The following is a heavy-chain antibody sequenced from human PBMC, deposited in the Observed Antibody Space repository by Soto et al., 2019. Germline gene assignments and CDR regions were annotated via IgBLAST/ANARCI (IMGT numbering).Heavy chain of an antibody. CDR1: GGSISSGGYY. Sequence: PSETLSLTCAVSGGSISSGGYYWSWIRQHPGKGLEWIGYIFYSGTTYYNPSLKSRVTISVDTSKNQFSLKLSSVTAADTAVYYCASELAALNWFDPWGQGTLVTVSS. V-gene: IGHV4-31*11. CDR3: ASELAALNWFDP. J-gene: IGHJ5*02. CDR2: IFYSGTT.